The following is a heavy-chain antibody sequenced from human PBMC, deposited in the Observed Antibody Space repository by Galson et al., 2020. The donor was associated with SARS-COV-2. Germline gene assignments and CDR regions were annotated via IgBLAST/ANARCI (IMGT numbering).Heavy chain of an antibody. V-gene: IGHV1-69*13. J-gene: IGHJ6*02. D-gene: IGHD6-13*01. CDR2: IIPIFGTA. CDR3: ARCGYSIREGYYYYGMDV. Sequence: SVQVSCKASGGTFSSYAISWVRQAPGQGLEWMGGIIPIFGTANYAQKFQGRVTITADESTSTAYMELSSLRSEDTAVYCARCGYSIREGYYYYGMDVWGQGTTVTVSS. CDR1: GGTFSSYA.